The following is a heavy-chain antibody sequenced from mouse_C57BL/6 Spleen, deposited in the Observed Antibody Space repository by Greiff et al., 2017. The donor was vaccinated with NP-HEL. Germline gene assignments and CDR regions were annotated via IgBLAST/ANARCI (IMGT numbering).Heavy chain of an antibody. V-gene: IGHV3-6*01. CDR3: ARHWYFDY. CDR2: ISYDGSN. Sequence: EVKLMESGPGLVKPSQSLSLTCSVTGYSITSGYYWNWIRQFPGNKLEWMGYISYDGSNNYNPSLKNRISITRDTSKNQFFLKLNSVTTEDTATYYCARHWYFDYWGQGTTLTVSS. CDR1: GYSITSGYY. J-gene: IGHJ2*01. D-gene: IGHD4-1*01.